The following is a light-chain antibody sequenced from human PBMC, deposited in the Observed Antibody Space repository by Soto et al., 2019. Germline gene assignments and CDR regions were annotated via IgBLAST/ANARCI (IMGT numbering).Light chain of an antibody. Sequence: DIQMTPSPSTLSASVGHRVTITCPASHSISSWLAWYQQKPGKAPKLLIHDASSLESGVPSRFSGSGSGTDFTLTISSLQPEDFATYYCQQANNFPWTFGQGTKVDIK. CDR1: HSISSW. V-gene: IGKV1-5*01. CDR2: DAS. CDR3: QQANNFPWT. J-gene: IGKJ1*01.